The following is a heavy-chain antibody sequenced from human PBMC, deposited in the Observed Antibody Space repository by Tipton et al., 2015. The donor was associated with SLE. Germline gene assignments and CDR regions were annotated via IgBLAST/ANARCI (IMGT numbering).Heavy chain of an antibody. CDR1: GFTYSGYA. CDR3: AGGTGAYFDH. D-gene: IGHD3-16*01. Sequence: SLRLSCAASGFTYSGYAMHWVRQAPVKGLEWVAFIRADGSNKDYADSVKGRFTISRDNSKNTLYLQMNRLRVEDTAVYYCAGGTGAYFDHWGQGTLVTVSS. J-gene: IGHJ4*02. V-gene: IGHV3-30*02. CDR2: IRADGSNK.